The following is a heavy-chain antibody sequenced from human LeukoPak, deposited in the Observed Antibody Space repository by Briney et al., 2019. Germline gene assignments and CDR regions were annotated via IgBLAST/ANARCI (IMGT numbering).Heavy chain of an antibody. J-gene: IGHJ6*02. D-gene: IGHD6-13*01. CDR1: GFTFSNGW. CDR3: ARARSGYSSSWYRGNYYYGMDV. Sequence: QAGGSLRLSCAVSGFTFSNGWMSWVRQAPGKGLEWVANIKQDGSEKYYVDSVKGRFTISRDNAKNSLYLQMNSLRAEDTAVYYCARARSGYSSSWYRGNYYYGMDVWGQGTTVTVSS. V-gene: IGHV3-7*03. CDR2: IKQDGSEK.